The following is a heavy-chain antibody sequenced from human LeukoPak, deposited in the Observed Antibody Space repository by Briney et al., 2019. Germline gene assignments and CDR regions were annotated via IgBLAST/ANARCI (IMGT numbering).Heavy chain of an antibody. CDR3: ARDRRYYDTSGTVYYDAMDV. CDR1: GGSMSSYY. Sequence: SETLSLTCTVSGGSMSSYYWRWTRQPPGKGLEWLGYISYSGSTNYNPSLKSRVTISVDTSKNHFSLKLSSVTAADTAVYYCARDRRYYDTSGTVYYDAMDVWGQGTTVTVSS. D-gene: IGHD3-22*01. V-gene: IGHV4-59*01. J-gene: IGHJ6*02. CDR2: ISYSGST.